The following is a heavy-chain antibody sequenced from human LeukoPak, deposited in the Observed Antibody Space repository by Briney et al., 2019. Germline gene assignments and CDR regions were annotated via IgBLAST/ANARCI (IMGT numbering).Heavy chain of an antibody. Sequence: PSETLSLTCTVSGGSISSSSYYWGWIRQPPGKGLEWIGSVYYSGSAYYNPSLKSRVTTSEDTSKSQFSLKLNSLTAADTAVYYCARQKGYYGSGSYYYFDYWGQGTLVTVSS. CDR2: VYYSGSA. J-gene: IGHJ4*02. CDR1: GGSISSSSYY. D-gene: IGHD3-10*01. CDR3: ARQKGYYGSGSYYYFDY. V-gene: IGHV4-39*01.